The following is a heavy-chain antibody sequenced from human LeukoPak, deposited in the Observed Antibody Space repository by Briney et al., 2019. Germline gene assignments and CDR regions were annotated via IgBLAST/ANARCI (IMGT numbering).Heavy chain of an antibody. Sequence: GASVKVSCKVSGYSLSELSSHWVRQAPGQGLEGMGGFDPGDDETIYAQKFQRRVTMTEDTSTDTAYLELRSLRSEDTAVYFCATEKDLLLDSWGQGSPVTVSS. D-gene: IGHD1-26*01. CDR1: GYSLSELS. J-gene: IGHJ5*01. CDR2: FDPGDDET. CDR3: ATEKDLLLDS. V-gene: IGHV1-24*01.